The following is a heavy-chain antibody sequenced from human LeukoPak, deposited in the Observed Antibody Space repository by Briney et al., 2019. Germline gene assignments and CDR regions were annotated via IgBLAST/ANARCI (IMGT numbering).Heavy chain of an antibody. J-gene: IGHJ5*02. CDR3: AREVYYGSASPTPPWFDP. D-gene: IGHD3-10*01. Sequence: SETLSLTCTVSGVSISSYYWSWIRQPPGKGLEWTGYIYSRGNTNYSPSLKSRVAISIDTSKNQLSLKLSSVTAADTALYYCAREVYYGSASPTPPWFDPWGQGILVTVSS. CDR1: GVSISSYY. V-gene: IGHV4-59*01. CDR2: IYSRGNT.